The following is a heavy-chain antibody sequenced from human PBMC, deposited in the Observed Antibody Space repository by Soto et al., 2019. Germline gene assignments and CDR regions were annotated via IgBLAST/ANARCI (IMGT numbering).Heavy chain of an antibody. D-gene: IGHD5-12*01. V-gene: IGHV3-23*01. Sequence: EVQLLDSGGGLVQPGGSLRLSCAVSGLTFTKYAMSWVRQAPGKGLEWVSAIRGSGSATHYADSVKGRFTISRENSKNTLSLQMNSLRVEDTSMYFCARRSCFDSGLVDYWGQGTLVNVSS. CDR2: IRGSGSAT. CDR1: GLTFTKYA. CDR3: ARRSCFDSGLVDY. J-gene: IGHJ4*02.